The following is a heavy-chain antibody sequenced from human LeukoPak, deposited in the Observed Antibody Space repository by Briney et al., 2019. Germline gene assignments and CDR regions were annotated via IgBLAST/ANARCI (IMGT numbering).Heavy chain of an antibody. J-gene: IGHJ6*02. CDR3: ARDGPYDSSGYYYRYYYGMDV. Sequence: GGSLRLSCAASGFTFSSYSMNWVRQAPGKGLEWVSYISSSSSTIYYADSVKGRFTISRDNAKNSLYLQMNSLRAEDTAVYYCARDGPYDSSGYYYRYYYGMDVWGQGTTVTVSS. V-gene: IGHV3-48*01. CDR2: ISSSSSTI. D-gene: IGHD3-22*01. CDR1: GFTFSSYS.